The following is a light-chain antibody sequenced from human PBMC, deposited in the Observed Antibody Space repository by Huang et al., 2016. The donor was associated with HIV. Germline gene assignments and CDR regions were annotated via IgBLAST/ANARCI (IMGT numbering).Light chain of an antibody. J-gene: IGKJ4*01. Sequence: EVVITQSPAILSVSPGERATLSCRASQNVNTDLAWYQHNPGHAPRLLIYGASTRAPGIPARFSGNGSETEFTLTISSLQSEDFAIYYCQQYNNWPPLTFGGGTKVEIK. CDR3: QQYNNWPPLT. V-gene: IGKV3-15*01. CDR2: GAS. CDR1: QNVNTD.